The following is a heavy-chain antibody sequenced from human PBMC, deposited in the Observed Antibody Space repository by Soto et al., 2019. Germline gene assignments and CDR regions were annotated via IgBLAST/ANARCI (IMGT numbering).Heavy chain of an antibody. Sequence: GESLKISCDGSGYSFTIYCIGLVLQMPGKGLEWMGTIYPGDSDTRYSPSFQGQVTISADKSISTAYLQWSSLKASDTAMYYCARLPIQLWYLGFDLWGRGTLVTVSS. CDR1: GYSFTIYC. D-gene: IGHD5-18*01. V-gene: IGHV5-51*01. J-gene: IGHJ2*01. CDR2: IYPGDSDT. CDR3: ARLPIQLWYLGFDL.